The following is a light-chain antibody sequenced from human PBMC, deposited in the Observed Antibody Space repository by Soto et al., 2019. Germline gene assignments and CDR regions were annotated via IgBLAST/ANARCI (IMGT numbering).Light chain of an antibody. CDR3: QSYDTTLSGLV. CDR1: ASNLGAKYA. V-gene: IGLV1-40*01. Sequence: QSVLTQPPSVCGAPGQRVTISCTGSASNLGAKYAVHWYQHLPGTAPKLLIYDNIHRPSGVTDRFSGSKSDTSASLAITGLQAEDEADYYCQSYDTTLSGLVFGGGTKLTVL. J-gene: IGLJ3*02. CDR2: DNI.